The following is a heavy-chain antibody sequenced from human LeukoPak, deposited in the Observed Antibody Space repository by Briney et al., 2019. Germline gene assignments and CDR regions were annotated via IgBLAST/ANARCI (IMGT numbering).Heavy chain of an antibody. J-gene: IGHJ4*02. V-gene: IGHV1-69*13. Sequence: ASVKVFCEASGGTFSSYAISWVRQAPGQGLEWMGGIIPIFGTANYAQKFQGRVTITADESTSTAYMELSSLRSEDTAVYYCARDSPRYEPLGYFDYWGQGTLVTVSS. D-gene: IGHD5-12*01. CDR2: IIPIFGTA. CDR1: GGTFSSYA. CDR3: ARDSPRYEPLGYFDY.